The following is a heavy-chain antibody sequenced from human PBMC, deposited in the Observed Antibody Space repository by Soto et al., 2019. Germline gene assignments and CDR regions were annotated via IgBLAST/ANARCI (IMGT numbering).Heavy chain of an antibody. CDR1: GFTFSSYW. Sequence: EVHLVESGGGLVQPGGSLRLSCAASGFTFSSYWMHWVRQAPGKGLMWISRINGDGSSTSYADSVKGRFTISRDNAKYTLYLQMTGLGAEDTALYSGARVKTVLTIWFGPWGQGTLVNVS. D-gene: IGHD3-16*01. V-gene: IGHV3-74*01. J-gene: IGHJ5*02. CDR2: INGDGSST. CDR3: ARVKTVLTIWFGP.